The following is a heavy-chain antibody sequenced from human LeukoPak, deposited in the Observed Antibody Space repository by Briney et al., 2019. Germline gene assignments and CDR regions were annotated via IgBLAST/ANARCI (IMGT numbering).Heavy chain of an antibody. CDR3: AKDRGRYYDSNGYYRGYYFDS. Sequence: GGSLRLSCAASGFTFSTYAVNWVRQAPGKGLEWVSAITGSGGATYYADSVKGRFTISRDNSKNTLYLQMSSLRAEDTAVYYCAKDRGRYYDSNGYYRGYYFDSWGQGILVTVST. CDR1: GFTFSTYA. J-gene: IGHJ4*02. V-gene: IGHV3-23*01. CDR2: ITGSGGAT. D-gene: IGHD3-22*01.